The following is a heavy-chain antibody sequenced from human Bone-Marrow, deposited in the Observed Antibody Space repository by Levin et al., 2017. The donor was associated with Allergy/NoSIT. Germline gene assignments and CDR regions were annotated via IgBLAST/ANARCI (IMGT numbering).Heavy chain of an antibody. D-gene: IGHD3-10*01. CDR1: GFTFSSFG. CDR3: ARRLRTSTDLYGPGNYYSMSYYFDS. V-gene: IGHV3-23*01. J-gene: IGHJ4*02. CDR2: ITGNGGTT. Sequence: QTGGSLRLSCAASGFTFSSFGMSWVRQAPEKGLEWVSTITGNGGTTYYADSVKGRFTTSRDNPNNMLFLHMNGLRADDTAVYFCARRLRTSTDLYGPGNYYSMSYYFDSWGQGTLVTVSS.